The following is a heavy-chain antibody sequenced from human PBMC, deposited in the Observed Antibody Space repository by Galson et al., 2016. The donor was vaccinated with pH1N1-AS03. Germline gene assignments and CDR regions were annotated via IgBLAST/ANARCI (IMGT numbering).Heavy chain of an antibody. V-gene: IGHV3-33*01. CDR2: IRYDGSNI. Sequence: SLRLSCAASGFTFSTYGMHWVRQAPGKGLEWVAVIRYDGSNIYYADSVKGRFTTSRDNSKSTLYLQINSLRAEDTAVYYCARVRGVVGATPLDYWGQGTLVTVSS. CDR1: GFTFSTYG. CDR3: ARVRGVVGATPLDY. D-gene: IGHD1-26*01. J-gene: IGHJ4*02.